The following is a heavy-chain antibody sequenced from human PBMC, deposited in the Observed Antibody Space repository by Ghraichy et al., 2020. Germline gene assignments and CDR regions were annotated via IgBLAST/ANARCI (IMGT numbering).Heavy chain of an antibody. Sequence: SCPASGFRFSDYFMSWIRQAPGKGLEWISAISNSARTKYYADSVKGRFTISRDNARDSLYLEMNSLTAEDTAVYYCVRDLVRGDVWGQGTMVTVSS. CDR1: GFRFSDYF. CDR2: ISNSARTK. D-gene: IGHD3-10*01. V-gene: IGHV3-11*01. J-gene: IGHJ3*01. CDR3: VRDLVRGDV.